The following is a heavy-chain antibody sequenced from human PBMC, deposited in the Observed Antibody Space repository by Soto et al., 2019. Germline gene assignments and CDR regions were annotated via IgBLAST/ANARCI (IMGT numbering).Heavy chain of an antibody. CDR1: GFTLSRHT. Sequence: GGSLRLFCAASGFTLSRHTMNWVRQAPGRGLEWVSFFESRTSDIYYAESVKGRFTISRDNAKNSLYLDLTRLRAEDTAVYFCVRDYYDTSGYPNTFDMWGQGTMVTVSS. J-gene: IGHJ3*02. CDR3: VRDYYDTSGYPNTFDM. D-gene: IGHD3-22*01. CDR2: FESRTSDI. V-gene: IGHV3-21*01.